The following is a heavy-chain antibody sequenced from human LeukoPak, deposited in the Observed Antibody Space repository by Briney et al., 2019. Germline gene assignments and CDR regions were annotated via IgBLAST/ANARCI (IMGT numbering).Heavy chain of an antibody. CDR3: ARDSYYSPDY. V-gene: IGHV3-74*01. Sequence: GGSLRLSCTASGFTFSSYWMHWVRQAPGKGLMWVSRIISDGSSTSYADSVKGRFTMSRDNAKNTLYLQVNSLRADDTAVYYCARDSYYSPDYWGQGTLVIVSS. CDR2: IISDGSST. CDR1: GFTFSSYW. J-gene: IGHJ4*02. D-gene: IGHD4-11*01.